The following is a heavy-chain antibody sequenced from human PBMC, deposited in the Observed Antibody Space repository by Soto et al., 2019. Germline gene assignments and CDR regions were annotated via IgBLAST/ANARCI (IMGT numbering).Heavy chain of an antibody. J-gene: IGHJ5*02. D-gene: IGHD2-21*02. CDR3: TRGGAIVVVTDPFDL. CDR2: INAGGGYT. Sequence: GASVKVSCKASGYSFTNYYMHWVRQAPGQGLEWMGTINAGGGYTTYAQRFQGRVTMTRDTSTSTVSMELSSLRYEDTALYYCTRGGAIVVVTDPFDLWGQGTLVTVSS. CDR1: GYSFTNYY. V-gene: IGHV1-46*03.